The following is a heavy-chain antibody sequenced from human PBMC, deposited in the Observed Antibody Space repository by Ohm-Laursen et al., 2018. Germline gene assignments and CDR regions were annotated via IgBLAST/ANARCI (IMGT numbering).Heavy chain of an antibody. J-gene: IGHJ4*02. CDR3: ARRSGRARPVVDFDY. CDR1: GYTFTSYD. V-gene: IGHV1-8*01. D-gene: IGHD2-15*01. Sequence: ASVKVSCKASGYTFTSYDINWVRQATGQGPEWMGWMNPNSGNTGYAQKFRGGVIMTSDSSISTAYMELRGLTSEDTAVYYCARRSGRARPVVDFDYWGQGTLVTVSS. CDR2: MNPNSGNT.